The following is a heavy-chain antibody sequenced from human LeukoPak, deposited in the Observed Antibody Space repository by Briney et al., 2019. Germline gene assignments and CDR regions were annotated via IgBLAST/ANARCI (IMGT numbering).Heavy chain of an antibody. CDR3: ARDSTPGYGDYGLGY. J-gene: IGHJ4*02. CDR2: ISYDGSNK. Sequence: PGTSLRLSCAASGFTFSSYAMHWVRQAPGKGLEWVAVISYDGSNKYYADSVKGRFTISRDNSKNTLYLQMNSLRAEDTAVYYCARDSTPGYGDYGLGYWGQGTLVTVSS. V-gene: IGHV3-30-3*01. CDR1: GFTFSSYA. D-gene: IGHD4-17*01.